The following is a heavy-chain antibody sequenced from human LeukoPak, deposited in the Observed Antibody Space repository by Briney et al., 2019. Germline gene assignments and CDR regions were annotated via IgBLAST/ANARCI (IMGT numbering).Heavy chain of an antibody. Sequence: GGSLRLSCAASGFTFSSYSMSWVRQAPGRGLEWVSSISTSSIYIYYADSVKGRFTISRDNSKNTLYLQMNSLRAEDTAVYYCAKVWTPTYYYDSSPGAFDIWGQGTMVTVSS. J-gene: IGHJ3*02. CDR1: GFTFSSYS. CDR2: ISTSSIYI. CDR3: AKVWTPTYYYDSSPGAFDI. V-gene: IGHV3-21*01. D-gene: IGHD3-22*01.